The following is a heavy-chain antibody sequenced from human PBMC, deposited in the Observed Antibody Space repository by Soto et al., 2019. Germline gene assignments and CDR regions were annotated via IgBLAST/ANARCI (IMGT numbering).Heavy chain of an antibody. CDR1: GFTFSDHY. V-gene: IGHV3-72*01. CDR2: IRSKANSYTT. J-gene: IGHJ6*02. D-gene: IGHD2-15*01. CDR3: AKEGCFSGSGGSCYDLDGMDV. Sequence: PGGSLRLSCAASGFTFSDHYMAWVRQAPGKGLEWVGRIRSKANSYTTEYAASVKGRFTISRNDSENSLYLQMNSLRAEDTAVYYCAKEGCFSGSGGSCYDLDGMDVWGQGTTVTVSS.